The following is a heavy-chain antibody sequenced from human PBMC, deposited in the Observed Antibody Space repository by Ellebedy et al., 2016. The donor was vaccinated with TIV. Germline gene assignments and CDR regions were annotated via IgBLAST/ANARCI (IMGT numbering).Heavy chain of an antibody. CDR3: ARDRDYGDYVSVRFDY. V-gene: IGHV1-3*01. J-gene: IGHJ4*02. Sequence: AASVKVSCKASGYTFTNYAMHWVRQAPGQRLEWMGWINAGNGNTKYSQKFQGRVTITRDTSASTASMELSSLRSDDTAVYYCARDRDYGDYVSVRFDYWGQGTLVTVSS. CDR1: GYTFTNYA. CDR2: INAGNGNT. D-gene: IGHD4-17*01.